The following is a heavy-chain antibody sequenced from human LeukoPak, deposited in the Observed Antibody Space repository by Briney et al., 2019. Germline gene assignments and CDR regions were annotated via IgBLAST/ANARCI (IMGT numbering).Heavy chain of an antibody. CDR3: ARADYYGSGSYPDNAFDI. CDR1: GGSFSGYY. V-gene: IGHV4-34*01. Sequence: SSETLSLTCAVYGGSFSGYYWSWIRQPPGKGLEWIGEINHSGSTNYNPSLKSRVTISVDTSKNQFSLKLSSVTAADTAVYYCARADYYGSGSYPDNAFDIWGQGTMVTVSS. J-gene: IGHJ3*02. CDR2: INHSGST. D-gene: IGHD3-10*01.